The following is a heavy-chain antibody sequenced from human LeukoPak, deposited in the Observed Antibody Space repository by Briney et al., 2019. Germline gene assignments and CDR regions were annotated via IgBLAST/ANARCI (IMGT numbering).Heavy chain of an antibody. CDR2: ISSSSSYI. CDR3: AKDLFGILTGFDY. V-gene: IGHV3-21*04. D-gene: IGHD3-9*01. CDR1: GFTFSSYS. J-gene: IGHJ4*02. Sequence: GGSLRLSCAASGFTFSSYSMNWVRQAPGKGLEWVSSISSSSSYIYYADSVKGRFTISRDNSKNTLYLQMNSLRAEDTAVYYCAKDLFGILTGFDYWGQGTLVTVSS.